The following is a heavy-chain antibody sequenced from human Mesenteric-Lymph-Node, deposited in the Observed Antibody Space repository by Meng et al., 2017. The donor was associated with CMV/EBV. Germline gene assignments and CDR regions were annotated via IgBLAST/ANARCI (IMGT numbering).Heavy chain of an antibody. CDR3: AKSSITMVRGVMGDWFDP. CDR1: GFTFSSYS. V-gene: IGHV3-21*01. J-gene: IGHJ5*02. CDR2: ISSSSSYI. D-gene: IGHD3-10*01. Sequence: GESLKISCAASGFTFSSYSMNWVRQAPGKGLEWVSSISSSSSYIYYADSVKGRFTISRDNSKNTLYLQMNSLRAEDTAVYYCAKSSITMVRGVMGDWFDPWGQGTLVTVSS.